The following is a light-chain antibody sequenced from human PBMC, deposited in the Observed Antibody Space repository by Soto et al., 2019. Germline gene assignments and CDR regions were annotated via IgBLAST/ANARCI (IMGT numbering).Light chain of an antibody. J-gene: IGKJ2*01. Sequence: EIVLTQSPGTLSLSPGERATLSCRASQSVDSSYLSWYQHKPGQAPRLLIYATSSMATGIPDKFSGSVSGTAFTLTISRLEPEDFAVYYCQRYGASSFTFGQGTNLEI. CDR2: ATS. V-gene: IGKV3-20*01. CDR1: QSVDSSY. CDR3: QRYGASSFT.